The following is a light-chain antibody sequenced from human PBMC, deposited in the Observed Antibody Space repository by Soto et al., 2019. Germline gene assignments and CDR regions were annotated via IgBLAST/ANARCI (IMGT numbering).Light chain of an antibody. CDR3: HQSNKWPYT. CDR1: QTVSGN. V-gene: IGKV3-15*01. CDR2: GTY. J-gene: IGKJ2*01. Sequence: EVVMTQSAATLSVSPGERATLSCRARQTVSGNLDWYQQKPGQAPRLLFYGTYTRATGVPARFSGPGSGTAFTLTITSLQSEEFAVYCCHQSNKWPYTFGKGTKLEIK.